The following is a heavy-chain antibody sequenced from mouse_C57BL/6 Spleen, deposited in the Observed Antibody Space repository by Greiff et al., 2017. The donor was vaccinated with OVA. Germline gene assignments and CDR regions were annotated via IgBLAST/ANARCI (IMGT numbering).Heavy chain of an antibody. CDR1: GYTFTDYY. J-gene: IGHJ1*03. D-gene: IGHD1-1*01. CDR2: INPYNGGT. CDR3: AREITTVVARGYFDV. Sequence: EVQLQQSGPVLVKPGASVKMSCKASGYTFTDYYMNWVKQSHGKSLEWIGVINPYNGGTSYNQKFKGKATLTVDKSSSTAYMELNSLTSEDSAVYYCAREITTVVARGYFDVWGTGTTVTVSS. V-gene: IGHV1-19*01.